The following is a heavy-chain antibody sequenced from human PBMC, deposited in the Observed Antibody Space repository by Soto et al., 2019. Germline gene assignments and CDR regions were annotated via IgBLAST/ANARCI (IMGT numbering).Heavy chain of an antibody. CDR3: VREKVTMIVGFYYFDY. CDR1: GFTVSSNY. Sequence: GSLRLSCAASGFTVSSNYMGWVRQAPGKGLEWVSVIYAGGSTHYADSVEDRFTISRDNSNNMLYLQMNSLRAEDTAVYYCVREKVTMIVGFYYFDYWGQGTRVTVS. D-gene: IGHD3-22*01. CDR2: IYAGGST. V-gene: IGHV3-66*01. J-gene: IGHJ4*02.